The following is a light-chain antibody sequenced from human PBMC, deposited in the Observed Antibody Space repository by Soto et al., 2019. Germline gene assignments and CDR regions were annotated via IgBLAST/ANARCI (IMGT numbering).Light chain of an antibody. Sequence: DIQMTQSPSSLSASVGDRVTITCRASQSISSYLNWYQQKPGKAPKLLIYAASSLQIGVPSRFSGSRSGTDFTHTISSLQPEDFATYYCQQSYSTPPYTFGQGTKLEIK. CDR1: QSISSY. J-gene: IGKJ2*01. V-gene: IGKV1-39*01. CDR2: AAS. CDR3: QQSYSTPPYT.